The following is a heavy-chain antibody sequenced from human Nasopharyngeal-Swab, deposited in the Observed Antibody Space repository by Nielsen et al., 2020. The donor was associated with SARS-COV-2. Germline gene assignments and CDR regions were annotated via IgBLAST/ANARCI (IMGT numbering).Heavy chain of an antibody. Sequence: GESLKISCAASGFTFSSYEMNWVRQAPGKGPEWVSYISSSGSTIYYADSVKGRFTISRDNAKNSLYLQMNTLRAEDTAVYYCARHYYDTRAVWFDPWGQGTLVTVSS. J-gene: IGHJ5*02. CDR2: ISSSGSTI. CDR1: GFTFSSYE. CDR3: ARHYYDTRAVWFDP. V-gene: IGHV3-48*03. D-gene: IGHD3-22*01.